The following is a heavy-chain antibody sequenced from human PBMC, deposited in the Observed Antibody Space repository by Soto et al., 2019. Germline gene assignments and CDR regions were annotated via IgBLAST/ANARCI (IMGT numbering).Heavy chain of an antibody. CDR3: AKVDVSTASSFDY. CDR2: INPSGDST. V-gene: IGHV3-23*01. D-gene: IGHD5-18*01. CDR1: GFTFSRHG. J-gene: IGHJ4*02. Sequence: RRLSCVASGFTFSRHGLSWVRQAPGKGLEWVSTINPSGDSTFYADSVKGRFTISRDNSKNTVYLQMNSLSVGDTAVYLCAKVDVSTASSFDYWGQGALVTVSS.